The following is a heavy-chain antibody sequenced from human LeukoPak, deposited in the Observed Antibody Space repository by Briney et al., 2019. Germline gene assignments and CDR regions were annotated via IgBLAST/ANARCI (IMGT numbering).Heavy chain of an antibody. CDR3: ARLDYYDSSDQHDAFDI. CDR2: ISSSSSYI. Sequence: PGGSLRLSCAASGFTFSSYSMNWVRQAPGKGLEWVSSISSSSSYIYYADSVKGRFTISRDNAKNSLYLQMNSLRAEDTAVYYCARLDYYDSSDQHDAFDIWGQGTMVTVSS. D-gene: IGHD3-22*01. CDR1: GFTFSSYS. V-gene: IGHV3-21*01. J-gene: IGHJ3*02.